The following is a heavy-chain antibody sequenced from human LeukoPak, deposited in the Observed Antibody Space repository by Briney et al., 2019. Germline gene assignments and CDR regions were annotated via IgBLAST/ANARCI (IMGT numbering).Heavy chain of an antibody. CDR2: IYYSGST. D-gene: IGHD6-19*01. V-gene: IGHV4-39*01. CDR1: GGSISSSSYY. CDR3: ARVSSGWSYYFDY. Sequence: SETLSLTCTVSGGSISSSSYYWGWIRQPPGKGLEWIGSIYYSGSTYYNPSLKSRVTISVDTSKNQFSLKLSSVTAANTAVYYCARVSSGWSYYFDYWGQGTLVTVSS. J-gene: IGHJ4*02.